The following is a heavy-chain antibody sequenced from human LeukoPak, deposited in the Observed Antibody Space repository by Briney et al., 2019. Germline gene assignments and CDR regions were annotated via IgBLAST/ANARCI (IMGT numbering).Heavy chain of an antibody. CDR3: ARALTTVIAYFDY. Sequence: SETLSLTCTVSGDSISGYYWSWIRQPPGKGLEWIGEINHSGSTNYNPSLKSRVTISVDTSKNQFSLKLSSVTAADTAVYYCARALTTVIAYFDYWGQGTLVTVSS. D-gene: IGHD4-17*01. CDR2: INHSGST. J-gene: IGHJ4*02. CDR1: GDSISGYY. V-gene: IGHV4-34*01.